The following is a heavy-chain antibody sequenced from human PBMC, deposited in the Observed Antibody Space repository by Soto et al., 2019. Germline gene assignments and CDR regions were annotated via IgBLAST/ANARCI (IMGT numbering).Heavy chain of an antibody. CDR2: IDPSDSYT. V-gene: IGHV5-10-1*01. CDR3: ARHPDP. J-gene: IGHJ5*02. Sequence: VEALKVCCSGSGYSFITDWISWVRQMPGKGLEWMGRIDPSDSYTNYSPSFQGHVTISADKSISTAYLQWSSLKASDTAMYYCARHPDPWGQGTLVTVSS. CDR1: GYSFITDW.